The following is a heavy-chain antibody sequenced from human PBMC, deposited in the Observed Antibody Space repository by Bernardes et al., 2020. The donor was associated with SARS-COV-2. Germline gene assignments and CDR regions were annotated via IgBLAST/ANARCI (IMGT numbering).Heavy chain of an antibody. J-gene: IGHJ4*02. V-gene: IGHV3-21*01. Sequence: GGSLRLSCVASGFTFSSYTMNWVRQAPGKGLEWVSSISSSSGYIYYADSLKGRFTISRDNAKNSLYLQMNSLGAEDTALFYCARAPQTITFGGVFGYYFDYWGQGTLVTVSS. CDR1: GFTFSSYT. D-gene: IGHD3-16*01. CDR3: ARAPQTITFGGVFGYYFDY. CDR2: ISSSSGYI.